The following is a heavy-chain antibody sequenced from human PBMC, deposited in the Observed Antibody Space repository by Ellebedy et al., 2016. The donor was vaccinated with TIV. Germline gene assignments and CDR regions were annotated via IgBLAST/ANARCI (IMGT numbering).Heavy chain of an antibody. CDR3: ARCRGISYLFAFDI. V-gene: IGHV3-21*01. CDR2: ISSSSSYI. Sequence: GESLKISCAASGFTFSSYAMSWVRQAPGKGLEWVSAISSSSSYIYYADSVKGRFTISRDNAKNSLYLQMNSLRAEDTAVYYCARCRGISYLFAFDIWGQGTMVTVSS. D-gene: IGHD3-10*01. J-gene: IGHJ3*02. CDR1: GFTFSSYA.